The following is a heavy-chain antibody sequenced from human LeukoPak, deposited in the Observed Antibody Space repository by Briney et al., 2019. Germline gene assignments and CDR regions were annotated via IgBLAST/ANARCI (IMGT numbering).Heavy chain of an antibody. D-gene: IGHD7-27*01. CDR2: ISYAGVYK. CDR3: VRDFKDLGD. CDR1: GFTFSNYD. Sequence: GGSLRLSCAASGFTFSNYDIHWVRQAPGKGLEWVAVISYAGVYKYYADFVKGRFTISRDNAKDTLYLQMDSLRAEDTAVYYCVRDFKDLGDWGQGTLVTVSS. J-gene: IGHJ4*02. V-gene: IGHV3-30*03.